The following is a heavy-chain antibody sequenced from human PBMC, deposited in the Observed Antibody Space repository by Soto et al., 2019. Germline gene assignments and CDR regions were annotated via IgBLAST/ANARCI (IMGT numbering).Heavy chain of an antibody. CDR1: GFTFCSYG. V-gene: IGHV3-30*18. CDR3: AKGGQRVDYGGKFDY. D-gene: IGHD4-17*01. CDR2: ISYDGSNK. J-gene: IGHJ4*02. Sequence: QVQLVESGGGVVQPGRSLRLSCAASGFTFCSYGMHWVRQAPGKGLEWVAVISYDGSNKYYADSVKGRFTISRDNSKNTLYLQMNSLRAEDTAVYYCAKGGQRVDYGGKFDYWGQGTLVTVSS.